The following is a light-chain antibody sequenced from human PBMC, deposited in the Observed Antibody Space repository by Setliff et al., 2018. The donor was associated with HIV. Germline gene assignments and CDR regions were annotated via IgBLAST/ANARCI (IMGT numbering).Light chain of an antibody. CDR3: CSYAGGDTWI. CDR1: SSDVGDYES. J-gene: IGLJ2*01. Sequence: QSVLTQPASVSGSPGQSITISCTGSSSDVGDYESVSWYQQNPGEVPKLMIYDVTKRPSGVSNRFSGSKSGNTASLTISGLRGEDEADYFCCSYAGGDTWIFGGGTKVTVL. V-gene: IGLV2-23*02. CDR2: DVT.